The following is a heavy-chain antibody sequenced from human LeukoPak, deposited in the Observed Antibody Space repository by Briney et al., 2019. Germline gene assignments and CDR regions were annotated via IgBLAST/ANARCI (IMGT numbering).Heavy chain of an antibody. CDR2: IDWDDDK. V-gene: IGHV2-70*11. D-gene: IGHD3-22*01. Sequence: SGPALLKPTPTLTLTCTFSGFSLSTSGMCVSWIRQPPGKALEWLARIDWDDDKYYSTSLKTRLTISKDTSKNQVVLTMTNMDPVDTATYYCARMPYYYDSSGSDPRYYYYGMDVWGQGTTVTVSS. J-gene: IGHJ6*02. CDR1: GFSLSTSGMC. CDR3: ARMPYYYDSSGSDPRYYYYGMDV.